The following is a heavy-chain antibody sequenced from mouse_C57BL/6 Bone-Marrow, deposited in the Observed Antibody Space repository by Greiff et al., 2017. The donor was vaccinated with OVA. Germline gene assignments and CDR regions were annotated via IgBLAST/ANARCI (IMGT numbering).Heavy chain of an antibody. V-gene: IGHV1-81*01. CDR3: ARSGYGSSRYAMDY. J-gene: IGHJ4*01. D-gene: IGHD1-1*01. Sequence: VQLQQSGAELARPGASVKLSCKASGYTFTSYGISWVKQRTGQGLEWIGEIYPRSGNTYYNEKFKGKATLTADKSSSTAYMELRSLTSEDSAVYFCARSGYGSSRYAMDYWGQGTSVTVSS. CDR1: GYTFTSYG. CDR2: IYPRSGNT.